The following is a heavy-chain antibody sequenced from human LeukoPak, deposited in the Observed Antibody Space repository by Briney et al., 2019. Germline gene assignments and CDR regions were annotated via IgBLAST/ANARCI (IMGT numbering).Heavy chain of an antibody. V-gene: IGHV3-53*01. D-gene: IGHD3-10*01. J-gene: IGHJ4*02. CDR1: GFTVSSNY. CDR3: AISGLGFGEFRGLDY. Sequence: GGSLRLSCAASGFTVSSNYMSWVRQAPGKGLEWVSVIYSGGSTYYADSVKGRFTISRDNSKNTLYLQMNSLRAEDTAVYYCAISGLGFGEFRGLDYWGQGTLVTVSS. CDR2: IYSGGST.